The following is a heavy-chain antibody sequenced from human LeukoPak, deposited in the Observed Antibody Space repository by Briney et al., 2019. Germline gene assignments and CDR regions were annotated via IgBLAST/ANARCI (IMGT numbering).Heavy chain of an antibody. Sequence: PGGSLRLSCLTSGFTFSTNAMSWVRQAPGKGLEWLSAVSGSGGTTHYADSAKGRFTISRDNSKNTLYLQLNSLRAEDTAVYYCAKLLRAGRLLTISLDSWGQGTLVTVSS. CDR1: GFTFSTNA. CDR2: VSGSGGTT. V-gene: IGHV3-23*01. J-gene: IGHJ4*02. CDR3: AKLLRAGRLLTISLDS. D-gene: IGHD3-10*01.